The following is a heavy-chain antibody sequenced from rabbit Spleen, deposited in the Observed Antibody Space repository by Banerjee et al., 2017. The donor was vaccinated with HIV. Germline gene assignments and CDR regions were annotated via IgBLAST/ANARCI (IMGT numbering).Heavy chain of an antibody. J-gene: IGHJ6*01. Sequence: QEQLEESGGDLVKPEGSLTLPCTASGFSFSYKYVMCWVRQAPGKGLEWIGCIGTTSGTTWYASWAKGRFTISKTSSTTVTLQMTSLTAADTATYFCARDTSSSFSSYGMDLWGQGTLVTVS. V-gene: IGHV1S45*01. CDR1: GFSFSYKYV. CDR3: ARDTSSSFSSYGMDL. D-gene: IGHD1-1*01. CDR2: IGTTSGTT.